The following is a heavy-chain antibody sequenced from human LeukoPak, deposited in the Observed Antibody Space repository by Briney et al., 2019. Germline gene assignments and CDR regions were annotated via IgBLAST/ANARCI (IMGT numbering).Heavy chain of an antibody. D-gene: IGHD3-9*01. V-gene: IGHV4-39*07. CDR1: GGSISSSSYY. CDR2: INHSGST. Sequence: PSETLSITCTVSGGSISSSSYYWSWLRQPPGKGLEWIGEINHSGSTNYNPSLKSRVTISVDTSKTKSSLTLSSVTAADTAVYYCARHKLRYFDWLLHNDAFDIWGQGTMVTVSS. J-gene: IGHJ3*02. CDR3: ARHKLRYFDWLLHNDAFDI.